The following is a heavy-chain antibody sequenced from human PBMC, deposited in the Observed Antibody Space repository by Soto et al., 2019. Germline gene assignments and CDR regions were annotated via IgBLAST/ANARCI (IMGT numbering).Heavy chain of an antibody. CDR3: ARDIRQLVLGYYGMDV. D-gene: IGHD6-6*01. CDR2: TIPIFGTA. CDR1: GGTFSSYA. J-gene: IGHJ6*02. Sequence: SVKVSCKASGGTFSSYAISWVRQAPGQGLEWMGGTIPIFGTANYAQKFQGRVTITADESTSTAYMELSSLRSEDTAVYYCARDIRQLVLGYYGMDVWGQGTTVTVSS. V-gene: IGHV1-69*13.